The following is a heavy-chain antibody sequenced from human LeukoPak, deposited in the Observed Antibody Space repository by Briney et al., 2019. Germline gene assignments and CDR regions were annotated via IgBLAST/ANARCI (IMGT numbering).Heavy chain of an antibody. CDR1: GFTFSNAW. Sequence: GGSLRLSCAASGFTFSNAWLTWVRQAPGKGLEWVASTNPEGSEKYSADSVKGRFTISRDNAKNSLYLQMDSLRVEDTAFYYCARDLAYSRLDYWGQGMLVTVSS. CDR2: TNPEGSEK. V-gene: IGHV3-7*01. D-gene: IGHD5-18*01. J-gene: IGHJ4*02. CDR3: ARDLAYSRLDY.